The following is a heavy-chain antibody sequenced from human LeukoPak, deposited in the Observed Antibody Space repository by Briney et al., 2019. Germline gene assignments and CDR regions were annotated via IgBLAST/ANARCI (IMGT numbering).Heavy chain of an antibody. CDR2: INPNSGGT. D-gene: IGHD3-22*01. J-gene: IGHJ4*02. V-gene: IGHV1-2*02. Sequence: ASVKVSCKASGYTFTGYHMHWVRQAPGQGLEWMGWINPNSGGTNYAQKFQGRVTMTRDTSISTAYMELSRLRSDDTAVYYCARIYSSGYETDYWGQGTLVTVSS. CDR1: GYTFTGYH. CDR3: ARIYSSGYETDY.